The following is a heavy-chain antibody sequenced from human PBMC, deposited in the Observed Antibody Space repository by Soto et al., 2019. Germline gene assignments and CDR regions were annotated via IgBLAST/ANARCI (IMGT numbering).Heavy chain of an antibody. D-gene: IGHD5-12*01. CDR2: ISGSGGST. J-gene: IGHJ6*03. CDR1: GFTFSSYA. V-gene: IGHV3-23*01. Sequence: GGSLRLSCAASGFTFSSYAMSWVRQAPGKGLEWVSAISGSGGSTYYADSVKGRFTISRDNSKNTLYLQMNSLRAEDTAVYYCAKDRTPWGGYDSGYYYYYMDVWGKGTTVTVSS. CDR3: AKDRTPWGGYDSGYYYYYMDV.